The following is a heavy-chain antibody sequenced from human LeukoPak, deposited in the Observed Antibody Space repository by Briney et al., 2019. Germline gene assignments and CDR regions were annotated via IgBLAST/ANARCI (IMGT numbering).Heavy chain of an antibody. CDR3: ARVGVYYYDSSGYYY. V-gene: IGHV1-3*01. CDR1: GYTFTSYA. CDR2: INAGNGNT. D-gene: IGHD3-22*01. J-gene: IGHJ4*02. Sequence: GASVKVSCKASGYTFTSYAMHWVRQAPGQRLEWMGWINAGNGNTKYSQKFHGRVTITRDTSASTAYMELSSLRPEDTAVYFCARVGVYYYDSSGYYYWGQGTLVTVSS.